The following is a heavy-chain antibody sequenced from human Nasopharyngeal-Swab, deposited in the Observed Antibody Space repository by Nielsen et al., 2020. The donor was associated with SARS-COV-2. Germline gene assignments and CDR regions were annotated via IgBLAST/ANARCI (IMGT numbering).Heavy chain of an antibody. V-gene: IGHV3-66*02. CDR3: ARGNGSYYLYIWDN. CDR1: GFTVNNNY. J-gene: IGHJ4*02. CDR2: IYSGGST. D-gene: IGHD1-26*01. Sequence: GESLKISCAASGFTVNNNYMNWVRQAPGKGLEWVSVIYSGGSTYYADSVKGRFTISRDNSQNTLYLQMNSLRAEDTAVYYCARGNGSYYLYIWDNWGQGTLVTVSS.